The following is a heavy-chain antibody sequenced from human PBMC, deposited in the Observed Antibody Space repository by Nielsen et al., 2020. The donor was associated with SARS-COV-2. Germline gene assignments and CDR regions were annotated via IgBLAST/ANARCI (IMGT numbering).Heavy chain of an antibody. V-gene: IGHV3-23*01. CDR2: LNGNGDIT. J-gene: IGHJ3*02. CDR1: GISLSAYA. D-gene: IGHD5-24*01. CDR3: TMSTIISDGFDI. Sequence: GESLKISCVGSGISLSAYAMNWVRQAPEKGLEWVSSLNGNGDITDNADSVRGRFTISRDNSKNTVFLQMNSLRDEDTAIYYCTMSTIISDGFDIWGQGTMVTISS.